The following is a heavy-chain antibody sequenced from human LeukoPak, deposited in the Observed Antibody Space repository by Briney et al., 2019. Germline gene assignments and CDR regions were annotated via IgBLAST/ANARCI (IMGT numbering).Heavy chain of an antibody. J-gene: IGHJ4*02. CDR1: GFTFSSHA. CDR2: ISGSGGST. V-gene: IGHV3-23*01. D-gene: IGHD3-9*01. Sequence: PGGSLRLSCAASGFTFSSHAMSWVRQAPGKGLEWVSAISGSGGSTYYADSVKGRFTISRDNSKNTLYLQMNSLRAEDTAVYYCAKWGDYDVLTGYYVSDYWGQGTLVTVSS. CDR3: AKWGDYDVLTGYYVSDY.